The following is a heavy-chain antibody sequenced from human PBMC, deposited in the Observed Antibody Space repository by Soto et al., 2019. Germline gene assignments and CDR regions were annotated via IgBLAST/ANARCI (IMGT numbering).Heavy chain of an antibody. CDR1: GFAFSSYS. J-gene: IGHJ6*02. CDR3: ARVGPMDIVVVVAAPEGNGMDV. CDR2: ISSSSSYI. Sequence: EVQLVESGGGLVKPGGSLRLSCAASGFAFSSYSMNWVRQAPGKGLEWVSSISSSSSYIYYADSVKGRFTISRDNAKNSLYLQMNSLRAEDTAVYYCARVGPMDIVVVVAAPEGNGMDVWGQGTTVTVSS. V-gene: IGHV3-21*01. D-gene: IGHD2-15*01.